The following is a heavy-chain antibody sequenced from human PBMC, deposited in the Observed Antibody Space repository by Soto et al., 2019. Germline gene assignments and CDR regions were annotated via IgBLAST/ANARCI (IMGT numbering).Heavy chain of an antibody. Sequence: QVQLQESGPGLVKPSETLSLTCTVSGGSVISDSHYWSWIRQPPGKGLEWIGYVYYSGTTNYNPPLKSRVTISVDTSRNQFSLKLSSVTAADTAVYYCARDYRGYSTGYAFDLWGQGTMVTVSS. CDR2: VYYSGTT. V-gene: IGHV4-61*01. J-gene: IGHJ3*01. CDR3: ARDYRGYSTGYAFDL. CDR1: GGSVISDSHY. D-gene: IGHD3-9*01.